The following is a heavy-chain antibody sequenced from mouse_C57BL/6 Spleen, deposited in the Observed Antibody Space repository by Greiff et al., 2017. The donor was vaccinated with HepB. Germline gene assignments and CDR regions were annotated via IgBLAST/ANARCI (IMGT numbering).Heavy chain of an antibody. CDR1: GYTFTDYY. V-gene: IGHV1-19*01. J-gene: IGHJ4*01. D-gene: IGHD2-4*01. CDR2: INPYNGGT. CDR3: ARYLYDYDDGLYAMDY. Sequence: EVQLQQSGPVLVKPGASVKMSCKASGYTFTDYYMNWVKQSHGKSLEWIGVINPYNGGTSYNQKFKGKATLTVDKSSSTAYMELNSLTSEDSAVYYCARYLYDYDDGLYAMDYWGQGTSVTVSS.